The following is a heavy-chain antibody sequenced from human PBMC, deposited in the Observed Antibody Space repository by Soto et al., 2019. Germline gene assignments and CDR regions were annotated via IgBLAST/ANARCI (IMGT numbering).Heavy chain of an antibody. CDR1: GFTFSNCA. CDR3: AKGEYSSGWYDWFDP. D-gene: IGHD6-19*01. V-gene: IGHV3-23*01. CDR2: ISGSGGNT. Sequence: EVQLLESGGGLVQPGGSLRLSCAASGFTFSNCAMSWVRQAPGKGLEWVSAISGSGGNTHYADSVKGRFTISRDNSRNTLFLQMNSLRVEDTAVYYCAKGEYSSGWYDWFDPWGQGTLVTVSS. J-gene: IGHJ5*02.